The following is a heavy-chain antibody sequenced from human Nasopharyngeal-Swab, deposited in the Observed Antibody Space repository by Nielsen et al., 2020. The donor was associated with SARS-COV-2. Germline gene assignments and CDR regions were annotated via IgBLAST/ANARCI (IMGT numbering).Heavy chain of an antibody. D-gene: IGHD3-22*01. CDR1: GFTFSAYW. J-gene: IGHJ6*02. V-gene: IGHV3-74*01. CDR3: ARDDTPGVVRSYYYYGMDV. Sequence: GESLKISCTASGFTFSAYWMYWVRQAPGKGLVWVSRINSDGSNTAYADSVKGRFSISRDNAKNTVYLQMNSLRVEDTAVYYCARDDTPGVVRSYYYYGMDVWGQGTTVTVSS. CDR2: INSDGSNT.